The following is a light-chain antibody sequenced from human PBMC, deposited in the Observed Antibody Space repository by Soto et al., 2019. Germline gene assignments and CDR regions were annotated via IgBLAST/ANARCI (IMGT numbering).Light chain of an antibody. CDR1: QGISIY. CDR3: QKYSSAPWT. Sequence: DIQMTQSPSSLSASVGDRVTITCRASQGISIYLAWYQQKPGKVPKLLIYGASTLQSGVPSRFSGSGSGTDFTLTFSSLQSEDVATYYCQKYSSAPWTFGQGTKVEIK. V-gene: IGKV1-27*01. J-gene: IGKJ1*01. CDR2: GAS.